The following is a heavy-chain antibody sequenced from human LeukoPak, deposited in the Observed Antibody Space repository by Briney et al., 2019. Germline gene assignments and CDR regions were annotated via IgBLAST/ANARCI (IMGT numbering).Heavy chain of an antibody. D-gene: IGHD3-3*01. CDR3: ARGRTIFGVVISFMYFDY. Sequence: GASVKVSCKASGYTFTSYYMHWVRQAPGQGLEWMGIINPSGGSTSYAQKFQGRVTMTRDTSISTAYMELSRLRSDDTAVYYCARGRTIFGVVISFMYFDYWGQGTLVTVSS. V-gene: IGHV1-46*01. J-gene: IGHJ4*02. CDR1: GYTFTSYY. CDR2: INPSGGST.